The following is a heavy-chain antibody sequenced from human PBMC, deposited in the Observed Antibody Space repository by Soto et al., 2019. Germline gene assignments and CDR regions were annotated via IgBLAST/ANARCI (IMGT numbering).Heavy chain of an antibody. J-gene: IGHJ4*02. CDR2: ISGSGGST. V-gene: IGHV3-23*01. CDR1: GFTFSSYA. CDR3: AKYDYIWGSYRYFDY. D-gene: IGHD3-16*02. Sequence: EVQLLESGGGLVQPGGSLRLSCAASGFTFSSYAMSWVRQAPGKGLEWVSAISGSGGSTYYADSVKGRFTISRDNSKNTRYLQMNSLRAEDTAVYYCAKYDYIWGSYRYFDYWGQETLVTVSS.